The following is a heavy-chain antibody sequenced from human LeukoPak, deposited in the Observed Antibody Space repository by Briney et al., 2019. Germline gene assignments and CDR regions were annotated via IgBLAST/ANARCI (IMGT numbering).Heavy chain of an antibody. CDR2: ISYDGVHK. Sequence: GGSLRLSCAASGFTFRNYAMHWVRQTPDKGLEWVAVISYDGVHKNYADSVKGRFTISRDDPKNTLYLQMNSLRTEGTGLYYCARDEFDGYNLGPSIYWGQGTLVTVSS. D-gene: IGHD5-24*01. CDR1: GFTFRNYA. CDR3: ARDEFDGYNLGPSIY. V-gene: IGHV3-30*04. J-gene: IGHJ4*02.